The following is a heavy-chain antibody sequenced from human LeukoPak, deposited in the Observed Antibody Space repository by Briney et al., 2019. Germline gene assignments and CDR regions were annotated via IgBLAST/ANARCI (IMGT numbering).Heavy chain of an antibody. CDR2: INHSGST. CDR1: GGSLSGYY. D-gene: IGHD4-17*01. V-gene: IGHV4-34*01. J-gene: IGHJ4*02. CDR3: ARTDHDYGDAGFHY. Sequence: SETLSLTCAVYGGSLSGYYWSWIRQPPGKGLEWIGEINHSGSTNYNPSLKSRVTISVDTSKNQFSLELSSVTAADTAVYYCARTDHDYGDAGFHYWGQGTLVTVSS.